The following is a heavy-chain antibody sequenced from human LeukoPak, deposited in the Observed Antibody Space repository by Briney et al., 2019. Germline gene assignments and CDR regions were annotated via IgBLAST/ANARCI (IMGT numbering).Heavy chain of an antibody. V-gene: IGHV1-2*06. CDR2: INPNSGGT. CDR1: GYTSTGYY. D-gene: IGHD2-2*01. CDR3: ARPVTFADIVVVPAANGMDV. Sequence: ASVKVSCKASGYTSTGYYTHWVRQAPGQGLEWMGRINPNSGGTNYAQKFQGRVTMTRDTSISTAYMELSRLRSDDTAVYYCARPVTFADIVVVPAANGMDVGAQGPTVTVSS. J-gene: IGHJ6*02.